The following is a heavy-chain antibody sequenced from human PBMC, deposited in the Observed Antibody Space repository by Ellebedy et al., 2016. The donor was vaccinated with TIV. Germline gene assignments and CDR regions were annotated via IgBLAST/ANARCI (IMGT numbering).Heavy chain of an antibody. Sequence: ASVKVSCXASGYTFTSYDINWVRQATGQGLEWMGWMNPNSGNTGYAQKFQGRVTMTTDTSTSTAYMELRSLRSDDTAVYYCARGIALSGYWGQGTLVTVSS. V-gene: IGHV1-8*01. J-gene: IGHJ4*02. D-gene: IGHD2-15*01. CDR2: MNPNSGNT. CDR1: GYTFTSYD. CDR3: ARGIALSGY.